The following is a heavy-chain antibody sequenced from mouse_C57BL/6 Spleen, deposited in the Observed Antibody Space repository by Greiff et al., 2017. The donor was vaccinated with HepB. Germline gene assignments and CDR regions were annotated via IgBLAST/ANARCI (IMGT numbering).Heavy chain of an antibody. D-gene: IGHD2-3*01. V-gene: IGHV1-52*01. J-gene: IGHJ2*01. CDR1: GYTFTSYW. CDR3: ARGDDGYSPFDY. CDR2: IDPSDSET. Sequence: VQLQQSGAELVRPGSSVKLSCKASGYTFTSYWMHWVKQRPIQRLEWIGNIDPSDSETHYNQKFKDKATLTVDKSSSTAYMQLSSLTSEDSAVYYCARGDDGYSPFDYWGQGTTLTVSS.